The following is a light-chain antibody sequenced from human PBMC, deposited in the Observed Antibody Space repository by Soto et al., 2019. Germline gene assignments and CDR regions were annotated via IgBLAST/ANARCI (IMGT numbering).Light chain of an antibody. CDR3: QQYYSTPRT. V-gene: IGKV4-1*01. Sequence: DIVMTQSPDSLAVSLGERATINCKSSQSVLYSSNNKNYLTWYQQKPGQPPKLLIYWASTRESGVPDRFSGSGSGXXFTLTISSLQAEDVAVYYCQQYYSTPRTFGQGTKVEIK. CDR2: WAS. J-gene: IGKJ1*01. CDR1: QSVLYSSNNKNY.